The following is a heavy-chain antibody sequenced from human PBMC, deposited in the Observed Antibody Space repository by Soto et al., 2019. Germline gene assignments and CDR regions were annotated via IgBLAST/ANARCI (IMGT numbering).Heavy chain of an antibody. V-gene: IGHV3-23*01. CDR3: TKSQQLWFGAALDY. CDR1: GFTFSAYA. CDR2: ISGSGNSI. Sequence: EVQLLESGGGLVQPGGSLRLSCAASGFTFSAYAMSWVRQAPGKGLEWVSFISGSGNSIYYRDSVKGRFTIFRDNSKNTLFLQMYSLTADDTAVYYCTKSQQLWFGAALDYWGQGTLVT. D-gene: IGHD3-10*01. J-gene: IGHJ4*02.